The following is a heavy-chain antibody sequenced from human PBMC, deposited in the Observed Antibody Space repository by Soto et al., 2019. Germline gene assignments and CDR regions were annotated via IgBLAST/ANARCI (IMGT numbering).Heavy chain of an antibody. V-gene: IGHV1-2*02. CDR1: GYTFTGYY. CDR2: INPNSGGT. CDR3: ARVIIMVRGVIVSWFDP. J-gene: IGHJ5*02. D-gene: IGHD3-10*01. Sequence: ASVKVACKAAGYTFTGYYMHWVRQAPGQGLEWMGWINPNSGGTNYAQKFQGRVTMTRDTSISTAYMELSRLRSDDTAVYYCARVIIMVRGVIVSWFDPSDQGTTVSVSA.